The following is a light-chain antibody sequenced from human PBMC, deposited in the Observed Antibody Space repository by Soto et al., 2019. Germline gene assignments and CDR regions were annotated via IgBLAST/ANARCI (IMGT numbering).Light chain of an antibody. CDR1: QSVSSY. CDR2: DAS. J-gene: IGKJ4*01. Sequence: EIVLTQSPATLSLSPGERATLSCRASQSVSSYLAWYQQKPGQAPRLLIYDASNRATGIPARFSGSGSGTDFTLTISSLEPEDFAVYCCQQRSNWPPGLTFGGGTKVDIK. V-gene: IGKV3-11*01. CDR3: QQRSNWPPGLT.